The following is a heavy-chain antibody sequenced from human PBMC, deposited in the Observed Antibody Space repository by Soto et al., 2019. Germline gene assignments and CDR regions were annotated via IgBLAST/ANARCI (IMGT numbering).Heavy chain of an antibody. CDR1: GYTFTGYY. J-gene: IGHJ4*02. CDR2: INPNSGGT. V-gene: IGHV1-2*04. CDR3: ARGPIYYDSSGYYYYFDY. D-gene: IGHD3-22*01. Sequence: ASVKVSCKASGYTFTGYYMHWVRQAPGQGLEWMGWINPNSGGTNYAQKFQGWVTMTRDTSISTAYMELSRLRSDDTAVYYCARGPIYYDSSGYYYYFDYWGQGTLVTVSS.